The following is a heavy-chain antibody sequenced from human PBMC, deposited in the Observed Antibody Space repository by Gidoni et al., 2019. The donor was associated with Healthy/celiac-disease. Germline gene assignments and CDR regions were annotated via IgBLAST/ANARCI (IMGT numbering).Heavy chain of an antibody. CDR3: AKVTYYYDSSGLFDY. Sequence: EVQLLESGGGLVQPGGSLRLSCAASGFTFRSYAMSWVRQAPGKGLEWVSAISGSGGSTYYADSVKGRFTISRDNSKNTLYLQMNSLRAEDTAVYYCAKVTYYYDSSGLFDYWGQGTLVTVSS. J-gene: IGHJ4*02. D-gene: IGHD3-22*01. V-gene: IGHV3-23*01. CDR1: GFTFRSYA. CDR2: ISGSGGST.